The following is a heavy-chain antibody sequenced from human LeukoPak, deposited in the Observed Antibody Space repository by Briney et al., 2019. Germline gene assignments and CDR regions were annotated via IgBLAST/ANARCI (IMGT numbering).Heavy chain of an antibody. CDR3: ARVSGDGYNSFDY. D-gene: IGHD5-24*01. J-gene: IGHJ4*02. CDR2: ISSSSSPI. Sequence: GGPLRLSCAASGFTFSTYFMSWVRQAPGKGLEWVSYISSSSSPIYYADSVKGRFTISRDNAKNSLYLQMNSLRAEDTAVYYCARVSGDGYNSFDYWGQGTLVTVSS. CDR1: GFTFSTYF. V-gene: IGHV3-48*01.